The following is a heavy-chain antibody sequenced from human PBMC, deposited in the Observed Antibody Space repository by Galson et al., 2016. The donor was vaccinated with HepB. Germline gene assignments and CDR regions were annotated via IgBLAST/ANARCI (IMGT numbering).Heavy chain of an antibody. V-gene: IGHV3-66*01. CDR1: GLNVSSSY. D-gene: IGHD3-3*01. J-gene: IGHJ6*02. CDR3: ARSGDFRSGYSGYGMDV. CDR2: IYAGGTTK. Sequence: LRLSCAASGLNVSSSYMSWVRQAPGRGLEWVSVIYAGGTTKYYADSVKGRFTISRDNSKNTLYLQMNSLRGEDTALYYCARSGDFRSGYSGYGMDVWGQGTTVTVSS.